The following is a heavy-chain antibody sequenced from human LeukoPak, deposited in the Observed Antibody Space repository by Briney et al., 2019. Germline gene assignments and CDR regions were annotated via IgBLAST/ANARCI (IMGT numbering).Heavy chain of an antibody. D-gene: IGHD3-22*01. CDR2: VIPMLGIP. V-gene: IGHV1-69*04. J-gene: IGHJ4*02. CDR3: ARHSSRESYYDFDS. Sequence: ASMKVSCKASGDTSISHVISWVRQAPGQGLEWMGRVIPMLGIPNYAQHFQGRVTITADRFTNTAYMALSSLTSEDTAVYYCARHSSRESYYDFDSWGQGALVIVSS. CDR1: GDTSISHV.